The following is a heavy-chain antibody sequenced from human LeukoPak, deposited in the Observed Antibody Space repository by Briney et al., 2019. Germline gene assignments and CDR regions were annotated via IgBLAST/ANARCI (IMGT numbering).Heavy chain of an antibody. Sequence: ASVKVSCKASGYTFTGYYMHWVRQAPGQGLEWMGWINPNSGGTNYAQKFQGRVTMTRDTSISTAYMELSRLRSDDTAVYYCARVWSSSWYGNLDYWGQGTLVTVSS. CDR3: ARVWSSSWYGNLDY. J-gene: IGHJ4*02. CDR1: GYTFTGYY. D-gene: IGHD6-13*01. V-gene: IGHV1-2*02. CDR2: INPNSGGT.